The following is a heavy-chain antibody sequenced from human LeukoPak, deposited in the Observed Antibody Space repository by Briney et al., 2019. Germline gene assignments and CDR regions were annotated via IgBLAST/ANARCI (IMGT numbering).Heavy chain of an antibody. Sequence: TSETLSLTCTVSGGSISSYYWSWIRQSPGKGLEWIGYIYYSGNTNYNPSLKSRVTISVDTSKNQFSLKLNSVTAADTAVYYCARGRDAYYDSSGPIQHWGQGTLVTVSS. CDR2: IYYSGNT. CDR3: ARGRDAYYDSSGPIQH. J-gene: IGHJ1*01. CDR1: GGSISSYY. D-gene: IGHD3-22*01. V-gene: IGHV4-59*01.